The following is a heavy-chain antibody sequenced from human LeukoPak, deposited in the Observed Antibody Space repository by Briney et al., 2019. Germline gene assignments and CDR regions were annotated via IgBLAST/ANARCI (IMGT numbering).Heavy chain of an antibody. CDR2: IYYGGNT. Sequence: SETLSLTCSVSGGSISTYHWSWIRQPPGKGLEWIGYIYYGGNTNYNLSLKSRVTISVDTSKNEVSPTLTSVTAADTAVYYCARVRKVPTLYYYMDVWGKGTTVTVSS. V-gene: IGHV4-59*01. CDR3: ARVRKVPTLYYYMDV. CDR1: GGSISTYH. J-gene: IGHJ6*03. D-gene: IGHD4/OR15-4a*01.